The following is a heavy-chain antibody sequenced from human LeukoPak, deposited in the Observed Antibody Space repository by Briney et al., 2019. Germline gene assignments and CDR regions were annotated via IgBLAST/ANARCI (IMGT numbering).Heavy chain of an antibody. J-gene: IGHJ4*02. V-gene: IGHV4-59*01. Sequence: PWGTLSLTCRVSGGSISSYYWSWIRQPPGKRLEWIGYIYYSGRTSYNPSLKRRVTISVDTSKNQFCLRLSSVTAADTAVYYSARRQKYRSGYTVTELGSGYFDYWGQATLVTVSS. CDR3: ARRQKYRSGYTVTELGSGYFDY. CDR2: IYYSGRT. CDR1: GGSISSYY. D-gene: IGHD5-18*01.